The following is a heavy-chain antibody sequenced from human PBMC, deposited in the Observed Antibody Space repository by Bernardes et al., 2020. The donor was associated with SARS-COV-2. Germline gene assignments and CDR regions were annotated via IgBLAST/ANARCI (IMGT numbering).Heavy chain of an antibody. V-gene: IGHV5-51*01. CDR3: ARRRYGDFGVDV. CDR1: DYTFTNCW. J-gene: IGHJ6*02. CDR2: IYPGDSDT. D-gene: IGHD4-17*01. Sequence: GESLKISCKGSDYTFTNCWIGWVRQMPGKGLEWMGIIYPGDSDTKYSPSFQGRVTISADKSVNTAYLQWSSLKASDTAIYYCARRRYGDFGVDVWGQGTTVTVSS.